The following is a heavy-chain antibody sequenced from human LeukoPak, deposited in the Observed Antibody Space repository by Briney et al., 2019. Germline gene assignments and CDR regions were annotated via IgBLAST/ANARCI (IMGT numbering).Heavy chain of an antibody. D-gene: IGHD3-3*01. J-gene: IGHJ4*02. CDR1: GFSLSTSGVG. V-gene: IGHV2-5*01. Sequence: SGPTLLKPTQTLTLTCTFSGFSLSTSGVGVGWIRQPPGKALEWLALIYWNDDKRYSPSLKSRLTITKDTSKNQVVLTMTNMDPVDTATYYCAHRPRYDLWSGYSSYWGQGTLVTVSS. CDR3: AHRPRYDLWSGYSSY. CDR2: IYWNDDK.